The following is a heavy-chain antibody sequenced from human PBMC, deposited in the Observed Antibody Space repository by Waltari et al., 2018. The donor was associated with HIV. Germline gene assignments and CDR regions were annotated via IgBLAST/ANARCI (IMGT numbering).Heavy chain of an antibody. D-gene: IGHD3-22*01. Sequence: QVQLVQSGAEVKKPGASVKVSCKASGYTFTGYYMHWVRQAPGQGLEWMGRINPNSGGTNYAQKVQGRVTMTRDTSISTAYMELSRLRSYDTAVYYCARDYYDSSGYYYLGDYWGQGTLVTVSS. J-gene: IGHJ4*02. V-gene: IGHV1-2*06. CDR2: INPNSGGT. CDR3: ARDYYDSSGYYYLGDY. CDR1: GYTFTGYY.